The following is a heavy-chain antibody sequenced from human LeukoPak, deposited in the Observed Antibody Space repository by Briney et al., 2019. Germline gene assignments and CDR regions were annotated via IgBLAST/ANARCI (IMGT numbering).Heavy chain of an antibody. Sequence: PSETLSLTCTVSGGSISSSSYYWGWIRQPPGKGLEWIGSIYYSGSTYYNPSLKNRVTIPVDTSKNQFSLKLSSVTAADTAVYYCARHTGSPTYYFDYWGQGTLVTVSS. CDR1: GGSISSSSYY. CDR3: ARHTGSPTYYFDY. CDR2: IYYSGST. J-gene: IGHJ4*02. V-gene: IGHV4-39*01. D-gene: IGHD3-10*01.